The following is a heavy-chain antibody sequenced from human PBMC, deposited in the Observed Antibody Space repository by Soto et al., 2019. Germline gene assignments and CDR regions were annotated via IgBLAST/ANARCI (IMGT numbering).Heavy chain of an antibody. CDR2: ISGRGGNT. Sequence: GGSLRLSCAASGFTFTSYAMSWVHQAPGKGLEWVSAISGRGGNTYYADSVKGRFTISRDNAKNSLYLQMNSLRAEDTAVYYCAREEGLLNWFDPWGQGTLVTVSS. CDR1: GFTFTSYA. V-gene: IGHV3-23*01. D-gene: IGHD1-26*01. CDR3: AREEGLLNWFDP. J-gene: IGHJ5*02.